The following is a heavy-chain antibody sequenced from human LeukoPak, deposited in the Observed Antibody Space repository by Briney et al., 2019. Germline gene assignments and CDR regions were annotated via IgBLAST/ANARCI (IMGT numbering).Heavy chain of an antibody. CDR2: SYTSGRT. CDR1: GGSISSGSYY. V-gene: IGHV4-61*02. Sequence: SQTLSLTCTVYGGSISSGSYYWSWIRQPAGKGLEWIGRSYTSGRTNYNPSLKSRVTISVDTSKNQFSLKLSSVTAADTAVYYCARETRIVGATPDYWGQGTLVTVSS. J-gene: IGHJ4*02. CDR3: ARETRIVGATPDY. D-gene: IGHD1-26*01.